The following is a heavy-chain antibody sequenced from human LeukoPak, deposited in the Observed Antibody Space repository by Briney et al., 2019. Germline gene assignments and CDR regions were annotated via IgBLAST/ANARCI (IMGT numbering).Heavy chain of an antibody. CDR1: GFTFSSYG. CDR2: IWYDGSNK. D-gene: IGHD1-1*01. J-gene: IGHJ5*02. V-gene: IGHV3-33*01. CDR3: ARDDWPGMGLSGWFDP. Sequence: PGRSLRLSCAASGFTFSSYGMHWVRQAPGKGLEWVAVIWYDGSNKYYADSVKGRFTISRDNSKDTLYLQMNSLRAEDTAVYYCARDDWPGMGLSGWFDPWGQGTLVTVSS.